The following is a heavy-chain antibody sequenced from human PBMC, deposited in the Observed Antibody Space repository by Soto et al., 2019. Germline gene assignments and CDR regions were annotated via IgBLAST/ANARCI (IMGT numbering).Heavy chain of an antibody. J-gene: IGHJ4*02. CDR2: IGTAGDT. CDR1: GFTFSNYD. D-gene: IGHD2-15*01. V-gene: IGHV3-13*01. Sequence: EVQLVESGGGLVQPGGSLRLSCAASGFTFSNYDMHWVRQVTGKGLEWVSTIGTAGDTYYPGSVKGRFTISRENAKNSLYLQMNSLRAEDTAVYYCARGRLISLYYFDYWGQGTLFTVSS. CDR3: ARGRLISLYYFDY.